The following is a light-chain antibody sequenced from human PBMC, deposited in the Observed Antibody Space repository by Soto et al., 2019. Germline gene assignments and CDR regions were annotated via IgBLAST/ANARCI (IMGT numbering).Light chain of an antibody. CDR2: GAS. J-gene: IGKJ1*01. CDR3: QQYNNWPPK. V-gene: IGKV3-15*01. CDR1: QSVSSN. Sequence: EIVMTQSPATLSVSPGERATLSCRASQSVSSNLAWYQQKPGQAPRLPIYGASTRATGIPARFSGSGSGTEFTLTISSLQSEDFAVYYCQQYNNWPPKFGQGTRWIS.